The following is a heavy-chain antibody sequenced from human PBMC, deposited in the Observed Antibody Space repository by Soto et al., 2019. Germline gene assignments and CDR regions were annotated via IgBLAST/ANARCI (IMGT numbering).Heavy chain of an antibody. V-gene: IGHV1-2*02. Sequence: ASLKVSCKASGYTFTDYYMHWVRQAPGQGLEWMGWINPNSGGTNYAQKFQGRVTMTRDTSISTAYMEPSRLRSDDTAVYYCAREYSSPNDAFDIWGQGTMVTVSS. J-gene: IGHJ3*02. CDR1: GYTFTDYY. CDR3: AREYSSPNDAFDI. CDR2: INPNSGGT. D-gene: IGHD6-13*01.